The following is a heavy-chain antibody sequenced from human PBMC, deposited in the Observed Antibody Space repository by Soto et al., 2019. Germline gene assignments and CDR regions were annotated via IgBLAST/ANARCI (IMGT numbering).Heavy chain of an antibody. Sequence: GGPLRLSCAASVFLFRDYSMSWIRQAPGKGLEWLAFIDSRGRTLSYADSVKGRFTISRDNAKHSLYLQMHRLRADDTAVYYSARHAAGNYIDSWAQGDVVTVSS. V-gene: IGHV3-11*01. J-gene: IGHJ4*02. CDR3: ARHAAGNYIDS. CDR2: IDSRGRTL. D-gene: IGHD6-13*01. CDR1: VFLFRDYS.